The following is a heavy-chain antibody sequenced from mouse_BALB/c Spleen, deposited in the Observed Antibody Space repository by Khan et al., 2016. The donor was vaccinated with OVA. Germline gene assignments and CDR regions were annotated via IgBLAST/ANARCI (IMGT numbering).Heavy chain of an antibody. CDR2: ISPGSGNA. V-gene: IGHV1S41*01. Sequence: DLVKPGASVKLSCKASGYTFTSYWINWIKQRPGQGLEWIGHISPGSGNAYYNKIFTVTATLTVDTSSTTAYSQLTSLSSEDSAVYFCARSNYYGSGLYAMDYWGQGTSVTVSS. D-gene: IGHD1-1*01. CDR3: ARSNYYGSGLYAMDY. J-gene: IGHJ4*01. CDR1: GYTFTSYW.